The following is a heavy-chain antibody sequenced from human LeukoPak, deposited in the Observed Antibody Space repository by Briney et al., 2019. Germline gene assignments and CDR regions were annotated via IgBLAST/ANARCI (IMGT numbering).Heavy chain of an antibody. J-gene: IGHJ4*02. CDR3: AGLGCSSTTCFDY. V-gene: IGHV3-48*01. CDR1: GFTFTNAW. CDR2: ISSSSSTI. Sequence: GGSLRLSCAASGFTFTNAWMNWVRQAPGKGLEWVSYISSSSSTIYYADSVKGRFTISRDNAKNSLYLQMNSLRAEDTAVYYCAGLGCSSTTCFDYWGQGTLVTVSS. D-gene: IGHD2-2*01.